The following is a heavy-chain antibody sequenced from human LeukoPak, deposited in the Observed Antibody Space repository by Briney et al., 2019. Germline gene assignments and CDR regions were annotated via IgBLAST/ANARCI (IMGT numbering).Heavy chain of an antibody. Sequence: PGGSLRLSCAASGFTFSSYAMSWVRQAPGKGLEWVSAISGSGGSTYYADSVKGRFTISRDNSKNTPYLQMNSLRAEDTAVYYCAKSPGQQLVSGDAFDIWGQGTMVTVSS. CDR2: ISGSGGST. V-gene: IGHV3-23*01. D-gene: IGHD6-13*01. J-gene: IGHJ3*02. CDR3: AKSPGQQLVSGDAFDI. CDR1: GFTFSSYA.